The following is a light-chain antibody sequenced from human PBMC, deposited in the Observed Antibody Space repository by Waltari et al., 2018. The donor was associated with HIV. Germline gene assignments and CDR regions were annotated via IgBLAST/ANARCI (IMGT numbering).Light chain of an antibody. J-gene: IGLJ2*01. CDR2: FDL. CDR3: QVWDRSSDQVI. V-gene: IGLV3-21*04. CDR1: NIESKS. Sequence: YELTQPPSVSVAPGQTAMITCGGNNIESKSVQWYQQKPGQAPVLVIYFDLDRPSWIPERFSGSVSGNTATLTISRVDAGDEADYYCQVWDRSSDQVIFGGGTKLTVL.